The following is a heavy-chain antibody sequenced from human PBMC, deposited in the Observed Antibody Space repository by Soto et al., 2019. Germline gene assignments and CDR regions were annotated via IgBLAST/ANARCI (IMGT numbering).Heavy chain of an antibody. J-gene: IGHJ5*01. Sequence: ASVKVSCKASGYTFTSYGISWVRQAAGQGLEWMGWMNPSSANTDYAQKFQGRVTMTRDTSISTAYMEMSNLRSDDTAMYYCACVEATPSRSSLDSWGQGTLVTVSS. V-gene: IGHV1-8*02. CDR2: MNPSSANT. CDR1: GYTFTSYG. CDR3: ACVEATPSRSSLDS. D-gene: IGHD1-26*01.